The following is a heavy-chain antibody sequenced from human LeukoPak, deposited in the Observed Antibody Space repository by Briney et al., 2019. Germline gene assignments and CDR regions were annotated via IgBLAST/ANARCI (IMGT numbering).Heavy chain of an antibody. CDR1: GVTFSNYA. D-gene: IGHD2-15*01. CDR2: ISAGGSST. CDR3: ARGSCSGDICYDHCDL. J-gene: IGHJ4*02. V-gene: IGHV3-23*01. Sequence: GGSLTLSCGVSGVTFSNYAMTLVRQAPGQGLQWVSSISAGGSSTYHADSVAGRFTISRYNLEKTLYVQRDSLRAEDTGVYYCARGSCSGDICYDHCDLWGQGSLVTVSP.